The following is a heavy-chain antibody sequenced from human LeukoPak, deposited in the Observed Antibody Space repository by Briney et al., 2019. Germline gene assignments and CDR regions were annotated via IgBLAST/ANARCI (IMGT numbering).Heavy chain of an antibody. V-gene: IGHV3-11*03. Sequence: PGGSLRLSCAASGFTFSDYFMSWIRQAPGKGLEWVSYISSSSSYTNYADSVRGRFTISRDNAENSLYLQMNSLRAEDTAVYYCARLREQWLVSPFDYWGQGTLFTVSS. CDR3: ARLREQWLVSPFDY. CDR2: ISSSSSYT. D-gene: IGHD6-19*01. J-gene: IGHJ4*02. CDR1: GFTFSDYF.